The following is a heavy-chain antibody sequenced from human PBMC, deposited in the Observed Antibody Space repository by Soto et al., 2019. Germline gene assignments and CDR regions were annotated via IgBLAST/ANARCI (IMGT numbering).Heavy chain of an antibody. CDR1: GFTFSSYS. D-gene: IGHD3-10*01. V-gene: IGHV3-48*01. J-gene: IGHJ4*02. CDR3: ARDLGYYGSGSYYNPD. Sequence: PGGSLRLSCAASGFTFSSYSMNWVRQAPGKGLEWVSYISSSSSTIYYADSVKGRFTTSRDNAKNSLYLQMNSLRAEDTAVYYCARDLGYYGSGSYYNPDWGQGTLVTVS. CDR2: ISSSSSTI.